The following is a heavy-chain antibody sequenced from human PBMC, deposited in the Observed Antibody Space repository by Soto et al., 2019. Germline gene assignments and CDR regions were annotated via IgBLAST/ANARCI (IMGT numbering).Heavy chain of an antibody. Sequence: GGSLRLSCAASGFTFSSYSMNWVRQAPGKGLEWVSYISSSSSTIYYADSVKGRFTISRDNAKNSLYLQMNSLRDEDTAVYYCARLGAPPNDPYYGMDVWGQGTTVTVSS. CDR3: ARLGAPPNDPYYGMDV. J-gene: IGHJ6*02. CDR1: GFTFSSYS. V-gene: IGHV3-48*02. CDR2: ISSSSSTI. D-gene: IGHD3-16*01.